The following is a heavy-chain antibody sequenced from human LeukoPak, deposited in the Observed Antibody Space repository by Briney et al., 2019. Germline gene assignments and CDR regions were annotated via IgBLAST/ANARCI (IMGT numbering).Heavy chain of an antibody. Sequence: PPETLSVTCTVSGGSISSYYRCWIRPPAGKGLEWIGRIYTSGSTNYLPAVKSRVTMSVDTSKNQSSLKLSDVTAADTAVYYCARSRGYSYGLYYFDYWGQGTLVTVSS. CDR3: ARSRGYSYGLYYFDY. J-gene: IGHJ4*02. V-gene: IGHV4-4*07. CDR2: IYTSGST. CDR1: GGSISSYY. D-gene: IGHD5-18*01.